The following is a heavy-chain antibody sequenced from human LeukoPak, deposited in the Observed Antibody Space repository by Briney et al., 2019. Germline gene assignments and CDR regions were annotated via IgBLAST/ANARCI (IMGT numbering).Heavy chain of an antibody. Sequence: ASVKVSCKASGYTFTGHYIHWVRQAPGQGLEWMGWINPNSGDAHYAERFQGRATMTRDTSTKTHYMELSRLTSDDTALYYCARDGEHCTGGACYSGYEYDHSSMDVWGKGTTVIVS. CDR3: ARDGEHCTGGACYSGYEYDHSSMDV. V-gene: IGHV1-2*02. CDR2: INPNSGDA. CDR1: GYTFTGHY. J-gene: IGHJ6*03. D-gene: IGHD2-15*01.